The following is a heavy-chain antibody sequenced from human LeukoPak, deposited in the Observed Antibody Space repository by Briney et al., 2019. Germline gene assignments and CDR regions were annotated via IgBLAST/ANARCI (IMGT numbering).Heavy chain of an antibody. J-gene: IGHJ6*03. CDR2: IWYDGNHQ. CDR3: AKGPTQVLRFLRDGKTYYMDV. D-gene: IGHD3-3*01. CDR1: GFTFSNYG. Sequence: GRSLRLSCAASGFTFSNYGMHWPRQAPGRGLECVAVIWYDGNHQYYADSVKGRFNISRDNSKNTLYLQMNSLRVEDTAVYYCAKGPTQVLRFLRDGKTYYMDVWGKGTSVLVSS. V-gene: IGHV3-33*06.